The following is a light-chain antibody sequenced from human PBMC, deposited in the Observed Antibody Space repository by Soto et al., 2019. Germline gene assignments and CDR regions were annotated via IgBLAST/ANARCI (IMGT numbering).Light chain of an antibody. Sequence: EILLTQSPGTLSLSPGERATLSCRASQSVSSNYLAWYRQKPGQAPRLVIHGASSRATGIPDRFSGSGSGTDFTLTISGLEPEDFAVYYCHQYGSSPQTFGQGTKVDIK. V-gene: IGKV3-20*01. J-gene: IGKJ1*01. CDR2: GAS. CDR3: HQYGSSPQT. CDR1: QSVSSNY.